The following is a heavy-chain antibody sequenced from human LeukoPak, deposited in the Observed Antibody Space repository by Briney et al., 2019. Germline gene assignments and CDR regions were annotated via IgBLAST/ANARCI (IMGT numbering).Heavy chain of an antibody. Sequence: SETLSLICTVSGGSISSYYWSWIRQPPGKGLEWIGYIYYSGSTNYNPSLKSRVTISVDTSKNQFSLKLSSVTAADTAVYYCARNFVVVSSLGFDPWGQGTLVTVSS. J-gene: IGHJ5*02. CDR1: GGSISSYY. V-gene: IGHV4-59*01. CDR2: IYYSGST. CDR3: ARNFVVVSSLGFDP. D-gene: IGHD2-2*01.